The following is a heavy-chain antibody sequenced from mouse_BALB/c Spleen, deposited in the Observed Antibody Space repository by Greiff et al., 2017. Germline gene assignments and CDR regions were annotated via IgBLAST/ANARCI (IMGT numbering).Heavy chain of an antibody. J-gene: IGHJ2*01. CDR3: ARSGITTVERGGY. V-gene: IGHV1-9*01. CDR1: GYTFSSYW. D-gene: IGHD1-1*01. CDR2: ILPGSGST. Sequence: QVQLQQSGAELMKPGASVKISCKATGYTFSSYWIEWVKQRPGHGLEWIGEILPGSGSTNYNEKFKGKATFTADTSSNTAYMQLSSLTSEDSAVYYCARSGITTVERGGYWGQGTTLTVSS.